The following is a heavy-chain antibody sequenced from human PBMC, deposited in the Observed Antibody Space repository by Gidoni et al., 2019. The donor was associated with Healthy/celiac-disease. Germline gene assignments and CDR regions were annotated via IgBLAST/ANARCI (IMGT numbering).Heavy chain of an antibody. J-gene: IGHJ4*02. Sequence: QVQLVQSGAEVKKPGSSVKVSCKASGGTFSSYAISWVRQAPGQGLEWMGGIIPIFGTANYAQKFQGRVTITADKSTSTAYMELSSLRSEDTAVYYCARDYYDSSGYYYEAHFDYWGQGTLVTVSS. CDR2: IIPIFGTA. CDR1: GGTFSSYA. D-gene: IGHD3-22*01. V-gene: IGHV1-69*06. CDR3: ARDYYDSSGYYYEAHFDY.